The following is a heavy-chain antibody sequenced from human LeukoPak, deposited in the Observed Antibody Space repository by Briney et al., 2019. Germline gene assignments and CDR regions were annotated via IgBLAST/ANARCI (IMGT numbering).Heavy chain of an antibody. D-gene: IGHD4-17*01. J-gene: IGHJ5*02. CDR3: ARVSTTVTTIRYNWFDP. Sequence: SETLSLTCAVYGGSFSGYYWSWIRQPPGKGLEWIGEINHSGSTNYNPSLKSRVTTSVDTSKNQFSLKLSSVTAADTAVYYCARVSTTVTTIRYNWFDPWGQGTLVTVSS. CDR1: GGSFSGYY. V-gene: IGHV4-34*01. CDR2: INHSGST.